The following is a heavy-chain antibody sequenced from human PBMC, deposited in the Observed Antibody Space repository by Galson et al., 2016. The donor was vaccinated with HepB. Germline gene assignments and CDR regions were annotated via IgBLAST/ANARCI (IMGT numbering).Heavy chain of an antibody. J-gene: IGHJ4*02. Sequence: SVKVSCKASGYTFTGYGISWVRQAPGQGLEWMGWISAVNGNTRYAQRFQDRVTVTIDTSTSTAFMELRSLRSDDTAVYYCARYRAATAYSDYWGQGTLVTVSS. CDR1: GYTFTGYG. D-gene: IGHD6-25*01. V-gene: IGHV1-18*01. CDR2: ISAVNGNT. CDR3: ARYRAATAYSDY.